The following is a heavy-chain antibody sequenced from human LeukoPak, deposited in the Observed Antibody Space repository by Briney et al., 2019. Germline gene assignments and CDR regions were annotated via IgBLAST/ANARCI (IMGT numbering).Heavy chain of an antibody. V-gene: IGHV1-8*01. CDR2: MNPNSGNT. D-gene: IGHD4-17*01. J-gene: IGHJ4*02. CDR1: GYTFTSYD. Sequence: ASVKVSCKASGYTFTSYDINWVRQATGQGLEWMGWMNPNSGNTGYAQKFQGRVTMTRNTSISTAYMELSSLRSEDTAVYYCARGHYYGDYADCWGQGTLVTVSS. CDR3: ARGHYYGDYADC.